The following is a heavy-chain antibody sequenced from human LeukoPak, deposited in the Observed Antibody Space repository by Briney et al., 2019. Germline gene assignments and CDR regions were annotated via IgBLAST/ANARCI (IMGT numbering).Heavy chain of an antibody. V-gene: IGHV1-69*01. CDR2: IIPIFGTA. CDR1: GGTFSSYA. J-gene: IGHJ4*02. D-gene: IGHD6-13*01. Sequence: SVKVSCKASGGTFSSYAISWARQAPGQGLEWMGGIIPIFGTANYAQKFQGRVTITADESTSTAYMELSSLRSEDTAVYYCARPIPHSSWSVAFDYWGQGTLVTVSS. CDR3: ARPIPHSSWSVAFDY.